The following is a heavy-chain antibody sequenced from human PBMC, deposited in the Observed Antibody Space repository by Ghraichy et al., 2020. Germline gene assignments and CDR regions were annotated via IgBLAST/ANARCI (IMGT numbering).Heavy chain of an antibody. Sequence: SETMSLTCTVSGGSISSSSYYWGWIRQPPGKGLEWIGSIYYSGSTYYNPSLKSRVTISVDTSKNQFSLKLSSVTAADTAVYYCASHGGHSSSWYWTDLWGRGTLVTVSS. CDR2: IYYSGST. D-gene: IGHD6-13*01. J-gene: IGHJ2*01. V-gene: IGHV4-39*07. CDR1: GGSISSSSYY. CDR3: ASHGGHSSSWYWTDL.